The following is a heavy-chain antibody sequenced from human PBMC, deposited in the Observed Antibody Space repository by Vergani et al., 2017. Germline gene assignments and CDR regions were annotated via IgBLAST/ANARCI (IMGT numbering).Heavy chain of an antibody. J-gene: IGHJ3*02. CDR3: ARDDERLDI. CDR2: IYTSGST. V-gene: IGHV4-61*02. Sequence: LQESGPGLVKPSQTLSLTCTVSGGSISSGSYYWSWIRQPAGKGLEWIGRIYTSGSTNYNPSLKSRVTISVDTSKNQFSLKLSSVTAADTAVYYCARDDERLDIWGQGTMVTVSS. CDR1: GGSISSGSYY.